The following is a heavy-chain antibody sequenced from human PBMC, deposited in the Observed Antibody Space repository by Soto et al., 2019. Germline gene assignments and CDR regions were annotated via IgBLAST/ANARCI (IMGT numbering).Heavy chain of an antibody. Sequence: ASVKVSCKASGYTFTGYDMHWVRRAPGQGLEWMGWINPNSGGTNYAQKFQGWVTMTRDTSISTAYMELSRLRSDDTAVYYCALNSIAAPYYFDCWGQGTLVTVSS. CDR1: GYTFTGYD. V-gene: IGHV1-2*04. CDR3: ALNSIAAPYYFDC. D-gene: IGHD6-6*01. J-gene: IGHJ4*02. CDR2: INPNSGGT.